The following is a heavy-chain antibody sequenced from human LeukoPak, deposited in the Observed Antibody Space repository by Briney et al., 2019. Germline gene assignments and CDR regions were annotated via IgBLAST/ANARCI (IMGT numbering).Heavy chain of an antibody. J-gene: IGHJ4*02. CDR2: VRSKAYGGTT. D-gene: IGHD3-16*01. Sequence: QPGGSLRLSCTASGFTFGDFDMSWVRQAPGKGLEWVGFVRSKAYGGTTQYAASVKGRFTISRDDSKSIAYLQMNSLKTEDTAVYYRFLHGGNWGQGTLVTVSS. CDR1: GFTFGDFD. V-gene: IGHV3-49*04. CDR3: FLHGGN.